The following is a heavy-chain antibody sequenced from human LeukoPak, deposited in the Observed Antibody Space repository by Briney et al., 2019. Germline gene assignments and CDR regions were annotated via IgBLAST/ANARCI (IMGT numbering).Heavy chain of an antibody. CDR1: GFTFSSYW. CDR2: IKQDGSEK. D-gene: IGHD3-22*01. J-gene: IGHJ4*02. Sequence: RPGGSLRLSCAASGFTFSSYWMSWVRQAPGKGLEWVANIKQDGSEKYYVDSVKGRFTISRDNAKNSLYLQMNSLRAEDTAVYYCASLYDSSRLYYFDYWGQGTLVTVSS. V-gene: IGHV3-7*01. CDR3: ASLYDSSRLYYFDY.